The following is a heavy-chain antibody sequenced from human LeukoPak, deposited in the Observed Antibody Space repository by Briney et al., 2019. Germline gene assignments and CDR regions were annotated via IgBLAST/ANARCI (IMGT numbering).Heavy chain of an antibody. CDR3: AHRLAGYYDILTGYYNRHDAFDI. D-gene: IGHD3-9*01. J-gene: IGHJ3*02. CDR2: IYWDDDK. CDR1: GFSLSTSGVG. V-gene: IGHV2-5*02. Sequence: SGPTLVKPSQTLTLNCTFSGFSLSTSGVGVGWIRQPPGKALEWLALIYWDDDKRYSPSLKSRLTITKDTSKNQVVLTMTNMDPVDSATYYCAHRLAGYYDILTGYYNRHDAFDIWGQGTMVTVSS.